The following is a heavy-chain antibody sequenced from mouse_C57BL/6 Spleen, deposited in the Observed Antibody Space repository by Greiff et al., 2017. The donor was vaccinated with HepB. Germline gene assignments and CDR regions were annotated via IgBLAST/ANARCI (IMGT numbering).Heavy chain of an antibody. CDR3: TRKGNYYGSSPFDY. J-gene: IGHJ2*01. Sequence: VQLQESGAELVRPGASVTLSCKASGYTFTDYEMHWVKQTPVHGLEWIGAIDPETGGTAYNQKFKGKAILTADKSSSTAYMELRSLTSEDSAVYYCTRKGNYYGSSPFDYWGQGTTLTVSS. CDR1: GYTFTDYE. V-gene: IGHV1-15*01. D-gene: IGHD1-1*01. CDR2: IDPETGGT.